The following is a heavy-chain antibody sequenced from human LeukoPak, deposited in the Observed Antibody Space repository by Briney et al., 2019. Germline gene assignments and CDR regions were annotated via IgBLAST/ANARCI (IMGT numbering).Heavy chain of an antibody. J-gene: IGHJ3*02. CDR3: ASTSVGYYAFDI. CDR2: IYYSGST. Sequence: SETLSLTCTVSGGSISSSSYYWGWIRQPPGKGLEWIGSIYYSGSTYYNPSLKSRVTISVDTSKNQFSLKLSSVTAADTAVYYCASTSVGYYAFDIWGQGTMVTVSS. CDR1: GGSISSSSYY. V-gene: IGHV4-39*07. D-gene: IGHD2-21*01.